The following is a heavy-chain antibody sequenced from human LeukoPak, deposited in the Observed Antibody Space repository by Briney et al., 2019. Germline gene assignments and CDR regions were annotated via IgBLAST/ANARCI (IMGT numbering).Heavy chain of an antibody. CDR2: ISVSGDKT. D-gene: IGHD6-25*01. V-gene: IGHV3-23*01. CDR1: GFTINNRG. Sequence: PGTSLRLSCEVSGFTINNRGMHWVRQAPGKGLEWVSSISVSGDKTYYADIVKGRFTISRDNSKTTLYLQMDSLRAEDTAVYYCARGPGSRRYLYWGQGTLVTVSS. J-gene: IGHJ4*02. CDR3: ARGPGSRRYLY.